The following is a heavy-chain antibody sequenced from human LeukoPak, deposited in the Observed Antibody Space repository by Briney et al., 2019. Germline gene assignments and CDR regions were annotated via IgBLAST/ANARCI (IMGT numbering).Heavy chain of an antibody. D-gene: IGHD6-19*01. Sequence: GGTLRLSCAASGFTFSSYGMSWVRQAPGKGLEWVSAISGSGGSTYYADSVKGRFTISRDNSKNTLYLQMNSLRAEDTAVYYCAKPYSSGRYLYYFDYWGQGTLVTVSS. V-gene: IGHV3-23*01. CDR1: GFTFSSYG. CDR3: AKPYSSGRYLYYFDY. CDR2: ISGSGGST. J-gene: IGHJ4*02.